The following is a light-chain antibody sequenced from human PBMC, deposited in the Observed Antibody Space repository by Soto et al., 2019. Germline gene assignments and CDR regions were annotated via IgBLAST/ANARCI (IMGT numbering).Light chain of an antibody. Sequence: QSVLTQPPSVSGAPGQRVTISCTGSSSNIGAGYDVHWYQQLPATAPKLLIYGNSNRPSGVPDRFSCSKSGTSASLAITGLQAEDEADYYCQSYDSSLSGWVFGGGTKLTVL. V-gene: IGLV1-40*01. CDR1: SSNIGAGYD. CDR3: QSYDSSLSGWV. CDR2: GNS. J-gene: IGLJ3*02.